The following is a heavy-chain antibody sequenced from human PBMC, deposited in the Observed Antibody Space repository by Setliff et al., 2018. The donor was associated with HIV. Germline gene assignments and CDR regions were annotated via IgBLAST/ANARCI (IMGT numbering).Heavy chain of an antibody. CDR2: IYSGGTT. Sequence: PSETLSLTCSISGDSVTTFNYYWAWIRRPPGKGLEWIGSIYSGGTTYHSPSLKSRVTVSADTTKNQFFLKLNSVTAADTAIYYCARHRGVRDPSGWYGISWFDPWGQGTLVTVSS. CDR3: ARHRGVRDPSGWYGISWFDP. CDR1: GDSVTTFNYY. V-gene: IGHV4-39*07. J-gene: IGHJ5*02. D-gene: IGHD6-19*01.